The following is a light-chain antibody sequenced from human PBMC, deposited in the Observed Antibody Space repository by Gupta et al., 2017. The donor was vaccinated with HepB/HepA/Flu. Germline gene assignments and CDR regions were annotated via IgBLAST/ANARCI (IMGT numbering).Light chain of an antibody. CDR1: SSDVGGYNY. Sequence: QSALTQPRSVPGSPGQSVTISCTGTSSDVGGYNYASWYQQHPGKALQLMMYDVSKRPSGVPDRFAGSTSCNTDSPTTPTLQAAHEADEDGCYYQASYTPLVVFGTGTKLTVL. CDR2: DVS. V-gene: IGLV2-11*01. CDR3: CYYQASYTPLVV. J-gene: IGLJ2*01.